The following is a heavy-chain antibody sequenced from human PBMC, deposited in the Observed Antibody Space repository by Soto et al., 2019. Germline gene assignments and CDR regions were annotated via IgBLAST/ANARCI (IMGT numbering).Heavy chain of an antibody. CDR2: MNPNSGNT. Sequence: ASVKVSCKASGYTFTTYDINWVRQATGQGLEWMGWMNPNSGNTGFAQKFQGRATVTRNTSISTAYMELSSLRSEDTAVYYCARGRTTYTGPYYYYYMDVWGKGTTVTVSS. CDR1: GYTFTTYD. V-gene: IGHV1-8*01. J-gene: IGHJ6*03. D-gene: IGHD1-1*01. CDR3: ARGRTTYTGPYYYYYMDV.